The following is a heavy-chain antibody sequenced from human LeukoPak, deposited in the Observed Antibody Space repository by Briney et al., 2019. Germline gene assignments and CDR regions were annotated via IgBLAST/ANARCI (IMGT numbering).Heavy chain of an antibody. V-gene: IGHV4-61*02. D-gene: IGHD1-26*01. CDR2: IYPSEST. CDR3: AGGLGTTNFDY. J-gene: IGHJ4*02. CDR1: GGSISSGNYY. Sequence: PSETLSLTCTVSGGSISSGNYYWSWIRQPAGKGLEWIGRIYPSESTNYNPSLESRVTISVDTSKNQFSLKLSSVTAADTAVYYCAGGLGTTNFDYWGQGTLVTVSS.